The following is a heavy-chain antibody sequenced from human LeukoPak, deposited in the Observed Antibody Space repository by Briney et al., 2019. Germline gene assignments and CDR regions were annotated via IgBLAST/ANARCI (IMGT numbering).Heavy chain of an antibody. CDR1: GGSFSGYY. V-gene: IGHV4-34*01. Sequence: SETLSLTCAVYGGSFSGYYWSWIRQPPGKGLEWIGEINHSGSTNYNPSLKSRVTISVDTSKNQFSLKLSSVTAADTAVYYCASQPYYYGSGGPPNYYFDYWGQGTLVTVYS. J-gene: IGHJ4*02. CDR3: ASQPYYYGSGGPPNYYFDY. D-gene: IGHD3-10*01. CDR2: INHSGST.